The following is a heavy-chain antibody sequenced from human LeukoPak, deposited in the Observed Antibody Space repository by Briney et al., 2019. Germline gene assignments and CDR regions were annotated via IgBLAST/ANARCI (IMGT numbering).Heavy chain of an antibody. CDR2: ISSSTNTI. CDR1: GFPFTLYN. CDR3: AKFSGSYYYYYAMDV. D-gene: IGHD1-26*01. J-gene: IGHJ6*02. V-gene: IGHV3-48*04. Sequence: GGSLRLSCEVSGFPFTLYNMNWVRQAPGKGLEWLSYISSSTNTIYYADSVKGRFTISRDNAKNSLYLQMNGLGAEDTAVYYCAKFSGSYYYYYAMDVWGQGTTVTVSS.